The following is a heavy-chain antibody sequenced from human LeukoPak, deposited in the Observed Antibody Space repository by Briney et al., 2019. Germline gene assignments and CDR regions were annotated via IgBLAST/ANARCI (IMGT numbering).Heavy chain of an antibody. Sequence: PSETLSLTYTVSGGSISSGSYYWSWIRQPAGKGLEWIGRIYTSGSTNYNPSLKSRVTISVDTSKNQFSLKLSSVTAADTAVYYCAREVIRSEIDYWAREPWSPSPQ. CDR3: AREVIRSEIDY. J-gene: IGHJ4*02. CDR2: IYTSGST. CDR1: GGSISSGSYY. V-gene: IGHV4-61*02. D-gene: IGHD3-3*01.